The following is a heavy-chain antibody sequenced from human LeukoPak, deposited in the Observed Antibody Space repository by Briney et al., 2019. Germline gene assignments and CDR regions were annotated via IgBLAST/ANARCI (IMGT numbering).Heavy chain of an antibody. D-gene: IGHD2-2*01. J-gene: IGHJ5*02. Sequence: TSGTLSLTCTVSGGSMTHYFWHWIRQPPGKGLEWIGYTHTSGSPDYSRSLKSRVTISLDTSKNQFSLMLSSVTAADTAVYFCARATQRYCSGTTCFPYWFDTWGQGTLATVSS. V-gene: IGHV4-4*09. CDR3: ARATQRYCSGTTCFPYWFDT. CDR2: THTSGSP. CDR1: GGSMTHYF.